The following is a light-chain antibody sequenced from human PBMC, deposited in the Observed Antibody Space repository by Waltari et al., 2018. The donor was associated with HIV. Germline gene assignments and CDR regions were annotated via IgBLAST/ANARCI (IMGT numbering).Light chain of an antibody. V-gene: IGLV2-11*01. CDR2: DVS. Sequence: QSALTKPRSVSGSPGQSVTISCTGTSSVVGGYNYVSWYQQHPGKAPKLMIYDVSKRPSGVPDRFSGSKSGNTASLTISGLQAEDEADYYCCSYAGRYSYVFGTGTKVTVL. CDR3: CSYAGRYSYV. CDR1: SSVVGGYNY. J-gene: IGLJ1*01.